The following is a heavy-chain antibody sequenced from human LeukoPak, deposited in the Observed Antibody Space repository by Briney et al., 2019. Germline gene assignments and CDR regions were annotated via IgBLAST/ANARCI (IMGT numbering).Heavy chain of an antibody. D-gene: IGHD2-21*01. Sequence: PGGSLRLSCNAFGFTLSNYAMTWVRQGPRKGLEWVSAISVTGNTYHAESLKGRFTISRDNSKDTLYLQMRSLRAEDAGVYYCAKAPVTTCLGAYCYPFDLWGQGTQVTVSS. CDR1: GFTLSNYA. CDR2: ISVTGNT. CDR3: AKAPVTTCLGAYCYPFDL. V-gene: IGHV3-23*01. J-gene: IGHJ4*02.